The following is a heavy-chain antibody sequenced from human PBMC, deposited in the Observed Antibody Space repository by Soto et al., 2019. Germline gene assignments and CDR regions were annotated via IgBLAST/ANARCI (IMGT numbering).Heavy chain of an antibody. CDR3: AHYFYGVTDY. CDR1: GFSLSNSGVG. J-gene: IGHJ4*02. CDR2: IYWDDAK. V-gene: IGHV2-5*02. Sequence: QITLKESGPTLVKPTQTLTLTCTFSGFSLSNSGVGVGRIRQPPGKALEWLALIYWDDAKRYSPSLKSRLTIPRDTAKNQVVLTMTYMDPVDTATYYCAHYFYGVTDYWGQGTLVTVSS. D-gene: IGHD4-17*01.